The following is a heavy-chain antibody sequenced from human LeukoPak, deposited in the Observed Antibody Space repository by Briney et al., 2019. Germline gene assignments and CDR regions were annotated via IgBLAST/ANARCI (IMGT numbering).Heavy chain of an antibody. Sequence: SETLSLTCTVSGGSISSSSYYWGWIRQPPGKGLEWIGSIYYSGSTYYNPSLKSRVTISVDASKNEFSLKLSSVTAADTAVYYCARDLGQQPPYNWFDPWGQGTLVTVSS. V-gene: IGHV4-39*02. CDR3: ARDLGQQPPYNWFDP. J-gene: IGHJ5*02. D-gene: IGHD6-13*01. CDR1: GGSISSSSYY. CDR2: IYYSGST.